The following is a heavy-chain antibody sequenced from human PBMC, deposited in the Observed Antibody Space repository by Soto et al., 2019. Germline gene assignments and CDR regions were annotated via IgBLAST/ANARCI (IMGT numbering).Heavy chain of an antibody. V-gene: IGHV5-10-1*01. Sequence: GESLKISCKGSGYSFTSYWISWVRQMPGKGLEWMGRIDPSDSYTNYSPSFQGQVTISADKSISTAYLQWSSLKASDTAMYYCARWGEDIVVVPAYISRGPGCMDDWGQGTTVTVSS. J-gene: IGHJ6*02. D-gene: IGHD2-2*01. CDR2: IDPSDSYT. CDR3: ARWGEDIVVVPAYISRGPGCMDD. CDR1: GYSFTSYW.